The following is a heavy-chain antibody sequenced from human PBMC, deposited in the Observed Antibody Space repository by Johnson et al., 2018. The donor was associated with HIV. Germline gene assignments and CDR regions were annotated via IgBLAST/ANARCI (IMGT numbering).Heavy chain of an antibody. CDR1: GFSFSYYA. CDR3: AKPLGMATSSDAFDI. D-gene: IGHD5-24*01. CDR2: ISYDGSNK. Sequence: QVQVVESGGGVVQPGRSLRLSCAASGFSFSYYAMHWVRQAPGKGLEWVAVISYDGSNKYYADSVKGRFTISRDNSKNTLYLQMNSLRAEDTAVYYCAKPLGMATSSDAFDIWGQGTMVTVSS. V-gene: IGHV3-30*04. J-gene: IGHJ3*02.